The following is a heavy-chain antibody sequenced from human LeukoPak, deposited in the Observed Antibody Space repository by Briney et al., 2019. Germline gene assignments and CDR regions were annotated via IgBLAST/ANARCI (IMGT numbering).Heavy chain of an antibody. CDR2: VSGYNGNT. CDR3: ARGQGLRLWDY. J-gene: IGHJ4*02. CDR1: GYTCISYG. Sequence: ASVKVSCKASGYTCISYGISWVRQAPGQGLEWMGWVSGYNGNTNYAQNLQSRVTMTTDTSTTTAYLELRSLRSDDTAVYYCARGQGLRLWDYWGQGTLVTVSS. V-gene: IGHV1-18*01. D-gene: IGHD5-12*01.